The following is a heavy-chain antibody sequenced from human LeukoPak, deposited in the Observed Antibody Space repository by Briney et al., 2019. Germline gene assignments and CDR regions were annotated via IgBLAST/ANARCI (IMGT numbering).Heavy chain of an antibody. V-gene: IGHV1-8*01. CDR1: GYTFTSYD. CDR3: ARGRNIVVVVAATPLGY. D-gene: IGHD2-15*01. CDR2: MNPNSGNT. J-gene: IGHJ4*02. Sequence: ASVKVSCKASGYTFTSYDINWVRQATGQGLEWMGWMNPNSGNTGYAQKFQGRVTMTRNTSIGTAYMELSSLRSEDTAVYYCARGRNIVVVVAATPLGYWGQGTLVTVSS.